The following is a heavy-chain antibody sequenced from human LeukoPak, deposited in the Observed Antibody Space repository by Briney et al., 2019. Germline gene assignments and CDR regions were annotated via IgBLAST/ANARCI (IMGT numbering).Heavy chain of an antibody. CDR1: GFTFSSYS. Sequence: PGGSLRLSCAASGFTFSSYSMNWVRQAPGKGLEWVSVINNSGEYTNYADSVRGRFTLSTDNTKNTMYLQMSSLRAEDTAIYYCAKFLGATSVTDDALDVWGQGTMVTV. D-gene: IGHD1-26*01. CDR3: AKFLGATSVTDDALDV. CDR2: INNSGEYT. J-gene: IGHJ3*01. V-gene: IGHV3-23*01.